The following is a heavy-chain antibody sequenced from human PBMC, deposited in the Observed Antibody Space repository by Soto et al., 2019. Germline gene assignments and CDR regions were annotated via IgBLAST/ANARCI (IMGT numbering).Heavy chain of an antibody. Sequence: GGSLRLSCAASGFTFSSYAMSWVRQAPGKGLEWVSAISGSGGSTYYADSVKGRFTISRDNSKNTLYLQMNSLRAEDTAVYYGAKGDYDILTGYHPGMDVWGQGTTVTVSS. V-gene: IGHV3-23*01. CDR3: AKGDYDILTGYHPGMDV. D-gene: IGHD3-9*01. CDR2: ISGSGGST. J-gene: IGHJ6*02. CDR1: GFTFSSYA.